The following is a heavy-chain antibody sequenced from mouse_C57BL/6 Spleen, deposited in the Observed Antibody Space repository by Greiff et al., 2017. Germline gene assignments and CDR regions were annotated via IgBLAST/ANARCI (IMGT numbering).Heavy chain of an antibody. CDR1: GFNIKDDY. J-gene: IGHJ2*01. CDR3: TTSGWTDY. V-gene: IGHV14-4*01. Sequence: EVQLQQSGAELVRPGASVKLSCTASGFNIKDDYMHWVKQRPEQGLEWIGWIDPENGDTEYASKFQGKATITADTSSNTAYLQLSSLTSEDTAVYYCTTSGWTDYWGQGTTLTVSS. CDR2: IDPENGDT. D-gene: IGHD3-1*01.